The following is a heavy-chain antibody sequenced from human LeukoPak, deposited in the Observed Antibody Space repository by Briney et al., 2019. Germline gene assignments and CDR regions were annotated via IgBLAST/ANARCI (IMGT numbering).Heavy chain of an antibody. D-gene: IGHD2-15*01. Sequence: GGSLRLSCAVSGFTFSNAWMSWVRQAPGKGLEWVGRVKSKIDGGITDYAAPVKGRFTISRDDSKNTLYLQMNSLKTEDTAVYYCTTVRGYCSGRSCLGYWGQGTLVTVSS. CDR1: GFTFSNAW. CDR3: TTVRGYCSGRSCLGY. CDR2: VKSKIDGGIT. V-gene: IGHV3-15*01. J-gene: IGHJ4*02.